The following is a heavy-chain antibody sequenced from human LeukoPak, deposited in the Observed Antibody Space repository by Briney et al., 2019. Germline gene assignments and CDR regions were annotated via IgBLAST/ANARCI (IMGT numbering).Heavy chain of an antibody. D-gene: IGHD5-18*01. CDR3: ARAQLWMGLSDY. CDR1: GFTFSSYA. Sequence: GGSLRLSCAASGFTFSSYAMHWVRQAPGKGLGWGEVISYDGSNKYYADSLKGRFTISRDNSKNSLYLQMNSLRAEDTAVYYCARAQLWMGLSDYWGQGTLVTASS. V-gene: IGHV3-30*01. CDR2: ISYDGSNK. J-gene: IGHJ4*02.